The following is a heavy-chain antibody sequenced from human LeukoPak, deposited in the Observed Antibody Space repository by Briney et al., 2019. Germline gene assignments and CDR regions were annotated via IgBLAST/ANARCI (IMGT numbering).Heavy chain of an antibody. Sequence: GGSLRLSCAASEITFSSYGMHWVRQAPGKGLEWVAVISHDGSNKYYADSVKGRFTISRDNSKKTLYLQMNSLRTEDTAVYSCAKDMVEGSGYYSPTPFDYCGQGTLVTVSS. CDR2: ISHDGSNK. CDR3: AKDMVEGSGYYSPTPFDY. J-gene: IGHJ4*02. CDR1: EITFSSYG. V-gene: IGHV3-30*18. D-gene: IGHD3-22*01.